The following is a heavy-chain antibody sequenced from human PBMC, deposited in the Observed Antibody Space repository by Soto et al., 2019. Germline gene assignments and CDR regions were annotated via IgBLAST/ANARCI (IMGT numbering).Heavy chain of an antibody. V-gene: IGHV4-61*01. CDR3: ARAPYSSSWDYYGMDV. CDR2: IYYSGST. Sequence: SETLSLTCTVSGGSVSSGSYYWSWIRQPPGKGLEWIGYIYYSGSTNYNPSLKSRVTISVDTSKNQFSLKLSSVTATDTAVYYCARAPYSSSWDYYGMDVWGQGTTVTVSS. D-gene: IGHD6-13*01. CDR1: GGSVSSGSYY. J-gene: IGHJ6*02.